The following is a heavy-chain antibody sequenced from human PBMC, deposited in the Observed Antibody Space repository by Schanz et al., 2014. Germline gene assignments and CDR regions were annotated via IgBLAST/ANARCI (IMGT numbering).Heavy chain of an antibody. D-gene: IGHD1-1*01. CDR3: ARGTDWNLHY. CDR1: GFDFNSYS. V-gene: IGHV3-48*01. CDR2: IDGKSTTV. Sequence: EVQLVESGGGLVQPGGSLRLSCEASGFDFNSYSMNWVRQAPGKGLEWLSYIDGKSTTVYYADSVKGRFTVSRDSGQNSLYLQMNSLRAGDTAVYYCARGTDWNLHYWGQGALVTVSS. J-gene: IGHJ4*02.